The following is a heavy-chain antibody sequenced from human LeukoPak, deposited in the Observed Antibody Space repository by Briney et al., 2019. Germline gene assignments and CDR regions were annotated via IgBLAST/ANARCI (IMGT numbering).Heavy chain of an antibody. V-gene: IGHV1-2*02. CDR3: ARVPDYYYYYMDV. J-gene: IGHJ6*03. CDR1: GYTFTGYY. CDR2: INPNSGGT. Sequence: ASVKVSCKASGYTFTGYYMHWVRQAPGQGLEWMGWINPNSGGTNYAQKFQGRVTMTRDTSISTAHMELSRLRSDDTAVYYCARVPDYYYYYMDVWGKGTTATVSS.